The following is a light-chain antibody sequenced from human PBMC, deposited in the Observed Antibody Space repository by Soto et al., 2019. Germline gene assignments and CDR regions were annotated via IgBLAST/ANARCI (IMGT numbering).Light chain of an antibody. Sequence: QSVLTQPPSASGSPGQSVTISCTGTSSDVGGYNYVSWYQQYPGKAPKLMIYEVSKRPSGVPDRFSGSKSGNTASLTVSGLQAEDEADYYCSSYTSSSTPVLFGGGTQLTVL. CDR2: EVS. V-gene: IGLV2-8*01. J-gene: IGLJ2*01. CDR1: SSDVGGYNY. CDR3: SSYTSSSTPVL.